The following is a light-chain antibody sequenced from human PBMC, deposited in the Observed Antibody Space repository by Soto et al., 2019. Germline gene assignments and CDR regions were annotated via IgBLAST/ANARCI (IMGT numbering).Light chain of an antibody. CDR1: QSVSSSY. V-gene: IGKV3-20*01. J-gene: IGKJ3*01. CDR3: QQYGSSRGFT. Sequence: EIVLTQSPGTLSLSPGERATLSCRASQSVSSSYLAWYQQKPGQAPRLLIYGASGRATGIPDRFGGSGSGTDFNLTISTLEPEDFAVYYCQQYGSSRGFTFGPGTKVDIK. CDR2: GAS.